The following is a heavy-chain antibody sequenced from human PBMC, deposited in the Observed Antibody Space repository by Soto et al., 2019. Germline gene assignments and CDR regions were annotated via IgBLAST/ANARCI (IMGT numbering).Heavy chain of an antibody. J-gene: IGHJ4*02. D-gene: IGHD3-22*01. CDR1: GFTFSSYA. Sequence: EMQLLESGGGLVQPGGSLRLSCAASGFTFSSYAMSWVRQAPGKGLEWVSAISGSGGSTYYADSVKGRFTISRDNSKNTLYLQMNSLRAEDTAVYYCAKDHRYYYDSSGYYPDYFDYWGQGTLVTVSS. CDR3: AKDHRYYYDSSGYYPDYFDY. CDR2: ISGSGGST. V-gene: IGHV3-23*01.